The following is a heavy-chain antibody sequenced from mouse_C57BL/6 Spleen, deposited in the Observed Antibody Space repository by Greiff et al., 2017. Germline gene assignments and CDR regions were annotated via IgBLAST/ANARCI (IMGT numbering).Heavy chain of an antibody. V-gene: IGHV1-59*01. J-gene: IGHJ1*03. CDR3: TRRIYYDDDEGWYFDV. CDR2: IDPSDSYT. Sequence: QVQLQQSGAELVRPGTSVKLSCKASGYTFTSYWMHWVKQRPGQGLEWIGVIDPSDSYTNYNQKFKGKATLTVDTSSSTAYMQLSSLTSEDSAVYYCTRRIYYDDDEGWYFDVWGTGTTVTVSS. CDR1: GYTFTSYW. D-gene: IGHD2-4*01.